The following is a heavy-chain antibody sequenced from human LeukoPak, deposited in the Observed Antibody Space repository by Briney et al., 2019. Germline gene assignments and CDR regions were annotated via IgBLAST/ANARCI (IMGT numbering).Heavy chain of an antibody. V-gene: IGHV1-69*06. CDR1: GGTFSSYA. J-gene: IGHJ5*02. CDR3: ARMYYYDGSQRSDP. CDR2: IIPIFGTA. D-gene: IGHD3-22*01. Sequence: ASVKVSCKASGGTFSSYAISWVRQAPGQGLEWMGGIIPIFGTANYAQKFQGRVTITADKSTSTAYMELSSLRSEDTAVYYCARMYYYDGSQRSDPWGQGTLVTVSS.